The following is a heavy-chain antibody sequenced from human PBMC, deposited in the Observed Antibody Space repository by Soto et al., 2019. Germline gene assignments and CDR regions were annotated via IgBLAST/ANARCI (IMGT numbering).Heavy chain of an antibody. D-gene: IGHD3-3*01. CDR3: ARGRLPTYYDFWSGYSRLDYVDY. V-gene: IGHV4-34*01. CDR2: INHSGST. J-gene: IGHJ4*02. Sequence: SSTLSLTCAVYGGSFSGYYWRWIRQPPGKGLEWIGEINHSGSTNYNPSLKSRVTISLDTSKNQFSLKLSSVTAADTAVYYCARGRLPTYYDFWSGYSRLDYVDYWGQGPV. CDR1: GGSFSGYY.